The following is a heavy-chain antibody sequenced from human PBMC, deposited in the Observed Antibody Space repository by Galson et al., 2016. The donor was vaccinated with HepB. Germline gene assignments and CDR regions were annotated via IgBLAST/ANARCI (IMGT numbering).Heavy chain of an antibody. J-gene: IGHJ4*02. CDR2: LDPRDSST. V-gene: IGHV5-10-1*01. CDR3: ARHALGRNGWHYFDY. D-gene: IGHD6-19*01. CDR1: GYIFTNYW. Sequence: QSGAEVKKPGESLRISCKASGYIFTNYWITWVCQMPGKGLEWMGRLDPRDSSTKSSPSVQGHVTISTDKSINTAYLQWGSLKASDTAMYYCARHALGRNGWHYFDYWSQGTLVTVSS.